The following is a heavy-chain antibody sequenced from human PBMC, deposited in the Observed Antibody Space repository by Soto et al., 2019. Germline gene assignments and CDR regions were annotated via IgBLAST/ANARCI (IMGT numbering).Heavy chain of an antibody. CDR1: GYTFTGYY. CDR3: ASRFVFVLVPAAMHSYYYGMDF. J-gene: IGHJ6*02. D-gene: IGHD2-2*01. CDR2: INPNSGGT. V-gene: IGHV1-2*04. Sequence: ASVKVSCKASGYTFTGYYMHWVRQAPGQGLEWMGWINPNSGGTNYAQKFQGWVTMTRDTSISTAYMELSRLRSDDTAVYYCASRFVFVLVPAAMHSYYYGMDFWVQGTTVTVSS.